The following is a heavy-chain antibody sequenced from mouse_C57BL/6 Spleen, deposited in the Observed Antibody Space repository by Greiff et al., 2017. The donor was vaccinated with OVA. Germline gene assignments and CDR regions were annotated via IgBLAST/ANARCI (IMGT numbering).Heavy chain of an antibody. CDR2: IYPGDGDT. Sequence: VKLMESGAELVKPGASVKISCKASGYAFSSYWMNWVKQRPGKGLEWIGQIYPGDGDTTYNGKFKGKATLTADKPSSTGYMQLSSLTSEDSAVYFCARSTDYGAMDYWGQGTSVTVSS. CDR1: GYAFSSYW. V-gene: IGHV1-80*01. CDR3: ARSTDYGAMDY. J-gene: IGHJ4*01. D-gene: IGHD2-4*01.